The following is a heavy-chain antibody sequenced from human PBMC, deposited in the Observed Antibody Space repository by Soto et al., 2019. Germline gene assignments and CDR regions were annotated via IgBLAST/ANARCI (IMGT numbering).Heavy chain of an antibody. CDR2: ISSGSTYI. CDR1: GFTFSSYS. CDR3: ARDADYCSGGTCYLDY. D-gene: IGHD2-15*01. V-gene: IGHV3-21*01. J-gene: IGHJ4*02. Sequence: VQLVESGGGLVKPGGSLRLSCAAPGFTFSSYSMNWVRQAPGKGLEWISSISSGSTYIYYADSVKGRFTISRDNAKNSLYLQMNSLRAEDTAVYYCARDADYCSGGTCYLDYWGQGTLVTVSS.